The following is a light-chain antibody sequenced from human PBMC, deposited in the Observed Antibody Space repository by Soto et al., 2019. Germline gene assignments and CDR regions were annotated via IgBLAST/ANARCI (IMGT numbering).Light chain of an antibody. CDR1: QSVSRTY. Sequence: ELVLTQSPDTLSLSPGARATLSCRASQSVSRTYLAWYQQKPGQAPRLLIYDASTRATGIPARFSGSGSGTECTITISSLQSEDGEVYYGHQYDNWPKTFGQGTRLEI. V-gene: IGKV3-15*01. CDR2: DAS. J-gene: IGKJ5*01. CDR3: HQYDNWPKT.